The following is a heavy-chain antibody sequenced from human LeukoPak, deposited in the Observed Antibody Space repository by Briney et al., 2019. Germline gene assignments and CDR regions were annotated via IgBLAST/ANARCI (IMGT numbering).Heavy chain of an antibody. Sequence: GGSPRLSCAASGFTFDDYAMHWVRQAPGKGLEWVSGISWNSGSIGYADSVKGRFTISRDNAKNSLYLQMNSLRAEDTALYYCAKLAGYNSAWGQGTLVTVSS. V-gene: IGHV3-9*01. D-gene: IGHD5-24*01. J-gene: IGHJ4*02. CDR2: ISWNSGSI. CDR3: AKLAGYNSA. CDR1: GFTFDDYA.